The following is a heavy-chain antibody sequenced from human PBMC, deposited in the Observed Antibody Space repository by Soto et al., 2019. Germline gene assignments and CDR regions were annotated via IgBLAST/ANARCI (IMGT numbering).Heavy chain of an antibody. D-gene: IGHD2-15*01. J-gene: IGHJ4*02. CDR1: GGSISSYY. CDR2: IYYSGST. CDR3: ARWSVEPQGFDY. Sequence: PSETLSLTCTVSGGSISSYYWSWIRQPPGKGLEWIGYIYYSGSTNYNPSLKSRVTISVDTSKNQFSLKLSSVTAADTAVYYCARWSVEPQGFDYWGQGTLVTVSS. V-gene: IGHV4-59*01.